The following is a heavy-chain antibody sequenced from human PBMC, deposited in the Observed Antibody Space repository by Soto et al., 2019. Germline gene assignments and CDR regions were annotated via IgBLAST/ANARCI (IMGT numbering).Heavy chain of an antibody. J-gene: IGHJ4*02. CDR2: INHSGST. Sequence: PSETLSLTCAVYGGSFSGYYWSWIRQPPGKGLEWIGEINHSGSTNYNPSLKSRVTISVDTSKNQFSLKLSSVTAADTAVYYCARSRRDGYNLKSLASYYFDYWGQGTLVTRLL. D-gene: IGHD5-12*01. CDR3: ARSRRDGYNLKSLASYYFDY. V-gene: IGHV4-34*01. CDR1: GGSFSGYY.